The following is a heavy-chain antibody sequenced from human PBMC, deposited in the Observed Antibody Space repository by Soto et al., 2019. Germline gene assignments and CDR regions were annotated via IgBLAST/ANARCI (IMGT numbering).Heavy chain of an antibody. CDR1: GGSISTGGYY. CDR3: ARGGGSPQHFGY. V-gene: IGHV4-31*03. D-gene: IGHD1-26*01. CDR2: IYSSGST. Sequence: QVQLQQSGPGLVKPSQTLSLTCTVSGGSISTGGYYWSWIRQHPGKGLEWIGYIYSSGSTYDNPSLKSRVNIAVDTSKNQFSLKLSSVTAADTAVYCCARGGGSPQHFGYLGQGTLVTVSS. J-gene: IGHJ4*02.